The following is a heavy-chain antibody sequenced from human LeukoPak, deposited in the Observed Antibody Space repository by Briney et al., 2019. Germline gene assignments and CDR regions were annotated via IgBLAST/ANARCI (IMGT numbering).Heavy chain of an antibody. J-gene: IGHJ5*02. CDR1: GGSISSYY. CDR3: ARVTSRLGWFDP. D-gene: IGHD1-14*01. CDR2: IYYSGST. V-gene: IGHV4-59*01. Sequence: PSETLSLTCTVSGGSISSYYWNWIRQPPGKGLEWIGYIYYSGSTNYNPSLKSRVTISVDTSKNQFSLRLSSVTAADTAVYYCARVTSRLGWFDPWGQGTLVTVSS.